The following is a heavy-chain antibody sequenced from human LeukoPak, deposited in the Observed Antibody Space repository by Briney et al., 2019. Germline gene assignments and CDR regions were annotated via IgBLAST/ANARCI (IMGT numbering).Heavy chain of an antibody. Sequence: PSETLSLTCTVSGGSTSSYYWSWIRQPPGKGLEWIGYIYYSGSTNYNPSLKSRVTISVDTSKNQFSLKLSSVTAADTAVYYCARGRDGYNYFDYWGQGTLVTVSS. D-gene: IGHD5-24*01. J-gene: IGHJ4*02. CDR3: ARGRDGYNYFDY. CDR1: GGSTSSYY. CDR2: IYYSGST. V-gene: IGHV4-59*01.